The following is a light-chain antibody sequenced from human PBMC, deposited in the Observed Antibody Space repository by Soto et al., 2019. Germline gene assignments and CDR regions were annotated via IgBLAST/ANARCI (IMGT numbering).Light chain of an antibody. CDR3: QLSYSTPLT. J-gene: IGKJ5*01. CDR2: WAS. Sequence: DIVMTQSPDSLAVSLGERATINCKSSQSVLYSPNNKNYLAWYQQKPGHPPKLVISWASTRESGVPDRFGGSGSGTDFTLTINSLQAEDVAAYYCQLSYSTPLTFGQGTRLEIK. CDR1: QSVLYSPNNKNY. V-gene: IGKV4-1*01.